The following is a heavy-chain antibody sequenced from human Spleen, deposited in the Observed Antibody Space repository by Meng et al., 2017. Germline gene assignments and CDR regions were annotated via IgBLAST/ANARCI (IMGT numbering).Heavy chain of an antibody. CDR2: INSDGSNI. CDR3: AAAWELLPPGY. V-gene: IGHV3-74*01. D-gene: IGHD1-26*01. Sequence: EAQLVESGGGLVQPGGSLRLSCVDSGSTFSRYWMHWVRQAPGKGLAWVSRINSDGSNIRYADSVKGRFTISRDNAKNTLYLQMNSLRVEDTAVYYCAAAWELLPPGYWGQGTLVTVSS. CDR1: GSTFSRYW. J-gene: IGHJ4*02.